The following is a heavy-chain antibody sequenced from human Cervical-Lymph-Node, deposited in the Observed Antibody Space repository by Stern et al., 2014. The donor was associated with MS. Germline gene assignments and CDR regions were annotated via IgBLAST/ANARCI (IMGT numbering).Heavy chain of an antibody. CDR3: AKGPVVDYGMDV. V-gene: IGHV3-9*01. CDR2: ISWNSGSI. Sequence: EVQLVESGGGLVQPGRSLRLSCAASGFTFDDYAMNWVRQAPGKGLEWVSGISWNSGSIGYADSVKGRFTISRDNAKNSLYLQMNSLRAEDTALYYCAKGPVVDYGMDVWGQGTTVTVSS. D-gene: IGHD2-2*01. J-gene: IGHJ6*02. CDR1: GFTFDDYA.